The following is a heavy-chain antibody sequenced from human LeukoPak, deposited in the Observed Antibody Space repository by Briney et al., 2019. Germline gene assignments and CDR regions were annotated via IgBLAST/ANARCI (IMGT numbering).Heavy chain of an antibody. CDR3: ARASGSYYGDSNDY. V-gene: IGHV3-48*02. Sequence: GGSLRLSCAASGFTFSSYSMNWVRQAPGKGLEWVSYISSSSSTIYHADSVKGRFTISRDDAKNTLDLQMNSLRDEDTAVYYCARASGSYYGDSNDYWGQGTLVTVSS. CDR1: GFTFSSYS. CDR2: ISSSSSTI. D-gene: IGHD1-26*01. J-gene: IGHJ4*02.